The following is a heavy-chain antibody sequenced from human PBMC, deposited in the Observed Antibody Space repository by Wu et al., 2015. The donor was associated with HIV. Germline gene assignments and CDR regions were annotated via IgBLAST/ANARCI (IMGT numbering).Heavy chain of an antibody. CDR3: ARDGYSYGYDYYYYYMDV. V-gene: IGHV1-69*12. CDR2: IIPIFGTA. J-gene: IGHJ6*03. D-gene: IGHD5-18*01. Sequence: QVQLVQSGAEVKKPGSSVKVSCKASGGTFSSYAISWVRQAPGQGLEWMGGIIPIFGTANYAQKFQGRVTITADESTSTAYMELSSLRSEDTAVYYCARDGYSYGYDYYYYYMDVWGKGTTVHRLL. CDR1: GGTFSSYA.